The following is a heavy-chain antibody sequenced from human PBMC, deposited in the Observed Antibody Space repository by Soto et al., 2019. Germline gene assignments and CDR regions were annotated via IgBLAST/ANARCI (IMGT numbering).Heavy chain of an antibody. CDR1: GFTVRSNY. V-gene: IGHV3-53*04. CDR3: ARAQKGISYYFDY. CDR2: IYSGGST. D-gene: IGHD3-10*01. J-gene: IGHJ4*02. Sequence: EVQLVESGGGLVQPGGSLRLSCAASGFTVRSNYMSWVRQAPGKGLEWVSVIYSGGSTYYADSVKGRFTISRHNSKNTLYLQMNSLRAEDTAVYYCARAQKGISYYFDYWGQGTLVTVSS.